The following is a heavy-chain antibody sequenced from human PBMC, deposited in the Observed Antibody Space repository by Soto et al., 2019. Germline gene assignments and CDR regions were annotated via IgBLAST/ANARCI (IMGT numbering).Heavy chain of an antibody. CDR1: GGSISGGVYY. J-gene: IGHJ5*02. D-gene: IGHD1-26*01. V-gene: IGHV4-31*03. Sequence: QVQLQESGPGLVKPSQTLSLTCTVSGGSISGGVYYWSWIRQHPWKGLEWVGYIYYSGNTHYNPSLKSRVTISVDRSKNQFSLKLRAVTAADTAVYYCAREWQGRHFYFDPWGQGTLVTVSS. CDR2: IYYSGNT. CDR3: AREWQGRHFYFDP.